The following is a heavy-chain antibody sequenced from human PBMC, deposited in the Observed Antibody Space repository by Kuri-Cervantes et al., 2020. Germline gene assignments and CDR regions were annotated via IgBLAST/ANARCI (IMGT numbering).Heavy chain of an antibody. CDR1: GFTFSSYA. V-gene: IGHV3-20*04. D-gene: IGHD1-14*01. CDR2: ISWNGDTI. J-gene: IGHJ4*02. Sequence: GESLKISCAASGFTFSSYAMSWVRQVPGKGLEWVAGISWNGDTIRYADSVKGRFTISRDSAKNSLYLQMNSLRIEDTALYYCATWRNNFDYWGQGTLVTVSS. CDR3: ATWRNNFDY.